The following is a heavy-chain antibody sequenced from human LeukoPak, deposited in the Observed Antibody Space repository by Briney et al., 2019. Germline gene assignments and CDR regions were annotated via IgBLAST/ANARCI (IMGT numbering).Heavy chain of an antibody. CDR3: ARHLHADGSGSYLNWLDP. CDR2: IYTRGKT. J-gene: IGHJ5*02. D-gene: IGHD3-10*01. CDR1: GGSVSSYY. V-gene: IGHV4-4*09. Sequence: SETLSLTCTVSGGSVSSYYWSWIRQPPGKGPEWVGYIYTRGKTNSNPSLKGRVTILGDTSKNQFSLKVSSMAAADTAVYYCARHLHADGSGSYLNWLDPWGQGILVAVSS.